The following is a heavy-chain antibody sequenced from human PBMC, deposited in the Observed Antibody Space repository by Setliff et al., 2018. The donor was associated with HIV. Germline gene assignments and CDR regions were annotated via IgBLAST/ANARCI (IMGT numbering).Heavy chain of an antibody. D-gene: IGHD2-15*01. CDR2: IYYGGST. CDR1: GYSISSGYF. CDR3: ARHVSGSDLYWFDP. J-gene: IGHJ5*02. V-gene: IGHV4-38-2*01. Sequence: PSETLSLTCAVSGYSISSGYFWGWIRQPPGKGLEWIGSIYYGGSTYYNPSLKSRVTISVDTSKNQFSLKLRSVTAADTAVYYCARHVSGSDLYWFDPWGQGTLVTVSS.